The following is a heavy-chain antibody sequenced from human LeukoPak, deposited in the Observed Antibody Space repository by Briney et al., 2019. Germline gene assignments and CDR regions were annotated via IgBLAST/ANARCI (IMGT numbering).Heavy chain of an antibody. D-gene: IGHD3-3*01. CDR3: ARVTIFGVVIGCFDY. CDR1: GGTFSSYA. Sequence: SVKVSCKASGGTFSSYAISWVRQAPGPGLEWMGGIIPIFGTANYAQKFQGRVTITADESTSTAYMELSSLRSEDTAVYYCARVTIFGVVIGCFDYWGQGTLVTVSS. CDR2: IIPIFGTA. V-gene: IGHV1-69*13. J-gene: IGHJ4*02.